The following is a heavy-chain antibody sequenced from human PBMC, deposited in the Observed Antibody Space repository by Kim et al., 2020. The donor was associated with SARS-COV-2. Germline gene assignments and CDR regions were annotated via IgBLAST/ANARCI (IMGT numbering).Heavy chain of an antibody. Sequence: GGSLRLSCAASGFTFSTYGMHWVRQAPGKGLEWVALISNDGNTKYYADSVKGRFTISRDNSKNTLYLQMNSLRAEDTAMYYCAKDPDSSGVGSYLDYWG. CDR2: ISNDGNTK. CDR3: AKDPDSSGVGSYLDY. J-gene: IGHJ4*03. D-gene: IGHD3-22*01. CDR1: GFTFSTYG. V-gene: IGHV3-30*18.